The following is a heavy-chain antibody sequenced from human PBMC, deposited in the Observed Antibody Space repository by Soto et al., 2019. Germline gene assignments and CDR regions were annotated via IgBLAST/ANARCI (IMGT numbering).Heavy chain of an antibody. Sequence: QITLNESGPTVVRPTETLTLTCRFSGFSLTTSGVGVGWIRQSPGKAPEWLALIYWDDDKRYSASLKSRLTNTKDTSKNQVVLTGSDLDPTDTATYYCAHRVLRAVFGLVTTTAIYFDFWGQGTPVAVSS. CDR1: GFSLTTSGVG. CDR3: AHRVLRAVFGLVTTTAIYFDF. D-gene: IGHD3-3*01. V-gene: IGHV2-5*02. J-gene: IGHJ4*02. CDR2: IYWDDDK.